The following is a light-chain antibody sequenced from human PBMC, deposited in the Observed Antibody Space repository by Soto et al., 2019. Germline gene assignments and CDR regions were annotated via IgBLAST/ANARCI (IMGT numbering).Light chain of an antibody. J-gene: IGKJ1*01. CDR1: QSISNW. Sequence: DIQMTQSPSTLSASVGDRVTITCRASQSISNWLAWYQQKPGKAPKLLIYKASTLESGVPSRFSGSGSGTEFTLTISSLQPDDFATYYCHQYNSYLTFGQGTKVDI. V-gene: IGKV1-5*03. CDR3: HQYNSYLT. CDR2: KAS.